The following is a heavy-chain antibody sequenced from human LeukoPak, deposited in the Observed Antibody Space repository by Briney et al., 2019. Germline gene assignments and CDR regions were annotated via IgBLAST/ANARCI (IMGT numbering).Heavy chain of an antibody. CDR3: ASGLITIFSPYYYYYYMDV. CDR2: IIPIFGTA. V-gene: IGHV1-69*06. D-gene: IGHD3-3*01. Sequence: SVKVSCKASGGTFSSYAISWVRQAPGQGLEWMGGIIPIFGTANYAQKFQGRVTITADKSTSTAYMELSSLRSEDTAVYYCASGLITIFSPYYYYYYMDVWGKGTTVTVSS. CDR1: GGTFSSYA. J-gene: IGHJ6*03.